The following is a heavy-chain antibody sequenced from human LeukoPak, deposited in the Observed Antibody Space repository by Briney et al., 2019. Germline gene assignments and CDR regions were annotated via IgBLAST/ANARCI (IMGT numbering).Heavy chain of an antibody. CDR1: GFTFSGYA. CDR2: ISGSGGST. J-gene: IGHJ6*02. CDR3: AKDPRVGYFYGMDV. D-gene: IGHD3-22*01. Sequence: GGSLRLSCAASGFTFSGYAMSWVRQAPGKGLEWVSAISGSGGSTYYADSVKGRFTISRDNSKNTLYLQMNSLRAEDTAVYYCAKDPRVGYFYGMDVWGQGTTVTVSS. V-gene: IGHV3-23*01.